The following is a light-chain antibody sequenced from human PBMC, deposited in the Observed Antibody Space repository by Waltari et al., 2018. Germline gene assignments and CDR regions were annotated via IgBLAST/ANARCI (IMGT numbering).Light chain of an antibody. CDR3: HAAADNNWF. V-gene: IGLV3-27*01. CDR1: ALAEKY. J-gene: IGLJ2*01. CDR2: KDT. Sequence: YDLAQPFSVSVSPGQTATLTCSGDALAEKYRRWFQQRPAQAPTFILYKDTERPSGIPERFSGSSSGSTVTLTIRGALLEDEADYHCHAAADNNWFFGGGTKLTVL.